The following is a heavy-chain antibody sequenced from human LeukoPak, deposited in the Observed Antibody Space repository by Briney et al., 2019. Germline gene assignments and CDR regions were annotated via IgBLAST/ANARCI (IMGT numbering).Heavy chain of an antibody. CDR2: ICYSGST. Sequence: PSETLSFTCSVSGGSISSYYWSWIRQPPGKGLEWIGYICYSGSTNYNPSFKSRVTISIDTSKNQFSLKLSSVTAADTAVYYCARSVEDDYGGNPGFDYWGQGTLVTVSS. CDR3: ARSVEDDYGGNPGFDY. J-gene: IGHJ4*02. D-gene: IGHD4-23*01. V-gene: IGHV4-59*01. CDR1: GGSISSYY.